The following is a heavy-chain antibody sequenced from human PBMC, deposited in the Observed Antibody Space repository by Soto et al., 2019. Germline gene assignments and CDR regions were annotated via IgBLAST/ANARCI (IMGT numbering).Heavy chain of an antibody. D-gene: IGHD3-10*01. CDR1: DGSISSGGYY. CDR3: ARDQGTVEYNYYYGMDV. Sequence: LSLTCTVSDGSISSGGYYWSWIRQHPGKGLEWIGYIYYSGSTYYNPSLKSRVTISVDTSKNQFSLKLKSLRAEDTAVYYCARDQGTVEYNYYYGMDVWGQGTTVTVS. V-gene: IGHV4-31*03. CDR2: IYYSGST. J-gene: IGHJ6*02.